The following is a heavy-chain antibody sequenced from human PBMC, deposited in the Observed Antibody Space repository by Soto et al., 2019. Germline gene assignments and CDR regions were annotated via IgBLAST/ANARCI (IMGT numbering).Heavy chain of an antibody. J-gene: IGHJ6*02. CDR1: GFTFSSYS. CDR2: ISSSSSYI. CDR3: ARPLYSSSWYYYYYGMDV. D-gene: IGHD6-13*01. V-gene: IGHV3-21*01. Sequence: GGSLRLSCAASGFTFSSYSMNWVRQAPGKGLEWVSSISSSSSYIYYADSVKGRFTISRDNAKNSLYLQMNSLRAEDTAVYYCARPLYSSSWYYYYYGMDVWGQGTTVTVSS.